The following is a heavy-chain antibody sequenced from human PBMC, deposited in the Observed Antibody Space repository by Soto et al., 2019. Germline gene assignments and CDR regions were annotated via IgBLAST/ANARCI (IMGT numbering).Heavy chain of an antibody. D-gene: IGHD1-26*01. Sequence: EVQLVESGGGLVQPGGSLRLSCAASGFTVSTNYMTWVRLAPGKGLEWVSVIFYGGSTYYADSVKGRFTISRDNSKNTLYLQMNSLRAEDTAVYYCATTGMGVTFYYYYSGMDVWGQGTTVTVSS. J-gene: IGHJ6*02. V-gene: IGHV3-66*01. CDR2: IFYGGST. CDR3: ATTGMGVTFYYYYSGMDV. CDR1: GFTVSTNY.